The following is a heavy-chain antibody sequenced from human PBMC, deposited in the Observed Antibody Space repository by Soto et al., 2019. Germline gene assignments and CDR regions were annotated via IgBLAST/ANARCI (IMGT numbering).Heavy chain of an antibody. CDR2: ITSKSTTI. Sequence: GGSLRLSCAASGFTFSCFDMHWVRQAPGQGLEWVSYITSKSTTIKYADSVKGRFTVSRDNAKNSLYLQLNSLRDEDTAVYYCAREMGACSDSSCYPGPYDSWGQGTLVTVSS. V-gene: IGHV3-48*02. D-gene: IGHD3-16*01. CDR3: AREMGACSDSSCYPGPYDS. J-gene: IGHJ5*02. CDR1: GFTFSCFD.